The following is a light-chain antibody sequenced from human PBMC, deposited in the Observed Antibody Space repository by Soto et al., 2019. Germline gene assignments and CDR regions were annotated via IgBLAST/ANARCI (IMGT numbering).Light chain of an antibody. CDR3: QQYYSYLLT. Sequence: IRMTQSPSSLSASTGDRVTITCRASQGISSYLAWYQQKPGKAPKLLIYAASTLQSGVPSRFSGSGSGTDFTLTIICLQSEDFATYYCQQYYSYLLTFGGGTKVEIK. J-gene: IGKJ4*01. CDR2: AAS. CDR1: QGISSY. V-gene: IGKV1-8*01.